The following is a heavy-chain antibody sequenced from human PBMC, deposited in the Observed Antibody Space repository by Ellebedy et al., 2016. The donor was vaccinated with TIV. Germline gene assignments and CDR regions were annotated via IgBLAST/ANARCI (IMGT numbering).Heavy chain of an antibody. CDR3: ARDDKVVTAMWVPPPGKGLDL. D-gene: IGHD2-21*02. V-gene: IGHV1-46*01. CDR1: GYTFTSYY. Sequence: AASVKVSCKASGYTFTSYYMHWVRQAPGQGLEWMGIINLSGGSTSYAQKFQGRVTMTRDTSTSTVYMELSSLRSEDTAVYYCARDDKVVTAMWVPPPGKGLDLWGRGTLVTVSS. J-gene: IGHJ2*01. CDR2: INLSGGST.